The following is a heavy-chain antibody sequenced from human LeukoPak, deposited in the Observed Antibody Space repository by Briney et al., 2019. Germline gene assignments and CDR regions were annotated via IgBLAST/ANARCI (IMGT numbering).Heavy chain of an antibody. CDR2: ISWNSGSI. J-gene: IGHJ4*02. D-gene: IGHD4-17*01. Sequence: GGSLRLSCAASGFTFDDYAMHWVRQAPGKGLEWVSGISWNSGSIGYADSVKGRFTISRDNAKNSLYLQMNSLRAEDTAVYYCARVSDYGDYTFDYWGQGTLVTVSS. CDR1: GFTFDDYA. CDR3: ARVSDYGDYTFDY. V-gene: IGHV3-9*01.